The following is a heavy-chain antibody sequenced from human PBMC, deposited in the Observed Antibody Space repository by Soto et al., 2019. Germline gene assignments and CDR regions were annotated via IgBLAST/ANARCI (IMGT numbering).Heavy chain of an antibody. D-gene: IGHD3-3*01. CDR1: GFTFSNAW. CDR2: IKIKTDDVTT. CDR3: TTARFWRGYYCWAREVPNWFDP. J-gene: IGHJ5*02. Sequence: AGSLRLSSAASGFTFSNAWMGWVRRAPGKGLEWVGRIKIKTDDVTTDYAAPVKGRFTISRDDSKNTLYLQMNSPKTEDTAVYYCTTARFWRGYYCWAREVPNWFDPWGHGTLVTVAS. V-gene: IGHV3-15*01.